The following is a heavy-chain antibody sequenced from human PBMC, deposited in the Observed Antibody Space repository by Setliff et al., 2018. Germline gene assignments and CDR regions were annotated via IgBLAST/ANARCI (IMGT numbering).Heavy chain of an antibody. J-gene: IGHJ4*02. Sequence: GASVKVSCKASGYSFSSNAFHWVRQAPGQTLEWMGWIHAGSSNTLYSQRFQDRITISRDTSATTVHMELSSLRSDDTAVYYCARMSTSGPHYDYWGQGTLVT. D-gene: IGHD2-8*02. CDR1: GYSFSSNA. V-gene: IGHV1-3*01. CDR2: IHAGSSNT. CDR3: ARMSTSGPHYDY.